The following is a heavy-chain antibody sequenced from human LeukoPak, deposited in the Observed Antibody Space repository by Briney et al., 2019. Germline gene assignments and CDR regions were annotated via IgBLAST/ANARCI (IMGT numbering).Heavy chain of an antibody. CDR2: IYAGSST. D-gene: IGHD3-22*01. CDR1: GFTVSSNY. V-gene: IGHV3-53*01. J-gene: IGHJ2*01. CDR3: ARGNRYDSSGYRSLYWYFDL. Sequence: GGSLRPSCAASGFTVSSNYVSWVRQAPGKGLEWVSIIYAGSSTFYADSVQGRFTISRDISKNSLYLQMNSLRAEDTAVYYCARGNRYDSSGYRSLYWYFDLWGRGTLVTVSS.